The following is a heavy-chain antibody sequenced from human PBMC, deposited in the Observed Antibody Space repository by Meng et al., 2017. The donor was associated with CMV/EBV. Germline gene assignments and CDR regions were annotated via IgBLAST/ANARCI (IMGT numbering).Heavy chain of an antibody. D-gene: IGHD2-2*01. CDR1: GFTFISYS. CDR2: ISSSSSYI. Sequence: GGSLRLSCAASGFTFISYSMNWVRQGPGKGLAWVSSISSSSSYIYYADAVKGRFTISRDNAKNTLYLQMNSLRAEDTAVYYCARVPYCSSTSCYSTWGQGTTVTVSS. J-gene: IGHJ6*02. CDR3: ARVPYCSSTSCYST. V-gene: IGHV3-21*01.